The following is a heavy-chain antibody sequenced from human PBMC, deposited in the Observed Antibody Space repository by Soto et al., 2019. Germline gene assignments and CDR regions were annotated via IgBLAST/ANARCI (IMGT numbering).Heavy chain of an antibody. CDR1: GGTVSIYA. V-gene: IGHV3-23*01. J-gene: IGHJ6*03. CDR2: ISGSGGST. D-gene: IGHD3-3*01. Sequence: GGSVRRSYAGSGGTVSIYAMCWVRQATGKGLEWVSAISGSGGSTYYADSVKGRFTISRDNSKNTLYLQMNSLRAEDTAVYYCAKDRPVSQYYDFWSGFPSMDFLVKGTTVTVSS. CDR3: AKDRPVSQYYDFWSGFPSMDF.